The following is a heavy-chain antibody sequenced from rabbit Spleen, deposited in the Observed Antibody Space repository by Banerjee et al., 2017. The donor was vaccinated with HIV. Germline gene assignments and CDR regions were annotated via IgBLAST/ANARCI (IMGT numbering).Heavy chain of an antibody. V-gene: IGHV1S45*01. CDR2: IYAGSSSNT. CDR1: GFSFNSGDD. D-gene: IGHD2-1*01. CDR3: VRDQAGDADYGPYYLNL. Sequence: EQLEESGGGLVKPEGSLTLTCKASGFSFNSGDDMCWVRQAPGKGLEWIACIYAGSSSNTYSATWAKGRFTISKTSSTTVTLQMTSLTAADTATYFCVRDQAGDADYGPYYLNLWGPGTRSPS. J-gene: IGHJ4*01.